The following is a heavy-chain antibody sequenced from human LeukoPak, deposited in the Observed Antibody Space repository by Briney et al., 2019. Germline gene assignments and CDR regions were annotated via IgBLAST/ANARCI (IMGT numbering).Heavy chain of an antibody. V-gene: IGHV4-38-2*02. CDR3: ARSVGSYLPRGWFDP. CDR2: IYHSGST. J-gene: IGHJ5*02. D-gene: IGHD5-18*01. CDR1: GYSISSGYY. Sequence: SETLSLTCTVSGYSISSGYYWGWIRQPPGKGLEWIGSIYHSGSTYYNPSLKSRVTISVDTSKNQFSLKLSSVTAADTAVYYCARSVGSYLPRGWFDPWGQGTLVTVSS.